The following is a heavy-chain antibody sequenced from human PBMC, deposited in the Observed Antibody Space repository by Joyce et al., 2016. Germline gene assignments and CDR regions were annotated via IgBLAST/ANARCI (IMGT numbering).Heavy chain of an antibody. CDR2: INYCWCA. Sequence: VQLQESAPGLVKPSQTLSLTCTVSGGSNSSGDYYWSWIRQPPEKGLEWIGYINYCWCAYCNPSHMHRITMSSATAKSQFSQKLCYVTAADTAVYYCAKGSYYDSGGYYYFDYWGQGTLVTVSS. CDR1: GGSNSSGDYY. J-gene: IGHJ4*02. V-gene: IGHV4-30-4*01. CDR3: AKGSYYDSGGYYYFDY. D-gene: IGHD3-22*01.